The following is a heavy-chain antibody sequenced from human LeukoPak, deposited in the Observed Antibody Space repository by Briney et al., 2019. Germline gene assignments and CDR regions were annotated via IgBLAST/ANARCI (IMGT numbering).Heavy chain of an antibody. CDR1: GGSISISYY. J-gene: IGHJ3*02. CDR3: ASGPGGATRAFDI. Sequence: SETLSLTCTVSGGSISISYYWGWIRQPPGKGLEWIGSIYYSGSTYYNPSLRSRVTISVDTSKNQFSLKLSSVTAADTAVYYCASGPGGATRAFDIWGQGTMVTVSS. D-gene: IGHD5-12*01. V-gene: IGHV4-39*01. CDR2: IYYSGST.